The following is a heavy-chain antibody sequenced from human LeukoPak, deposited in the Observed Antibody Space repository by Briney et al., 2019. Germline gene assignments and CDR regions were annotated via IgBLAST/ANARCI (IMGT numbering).Heavy chain of an antibody. CDR1: GFTFSSYS. CDR2: ISYNARHE. V-gene: IGHV3-30*03. Sequence: GGSLRLSCAASGFTFSSYSMNWVRQAPGKGLEWVAVISYNARHEYYRDSVKGRFSISRDNSKNTVSLQMDSLTIEDTAVYYCVRGGSPPTSTWSLDEWGQGTLVSVSS. D-gene: IGHD2-2*01. CDR3: VRGGSPPTSTWSLDE. J-gene: IGHJ4*02.